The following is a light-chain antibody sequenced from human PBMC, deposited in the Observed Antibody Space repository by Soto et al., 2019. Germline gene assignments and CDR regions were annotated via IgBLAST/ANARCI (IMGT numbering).Light chain of an antibody. CDR3: QKHNTVPLT. CDR2: AAS. Sequence: DVQMTQSPSSLSASVGDRVTITCRASHDISNYVAWLQQKPGKAPKLLIYAASTLQPGVPSRFSGGGSGVDFTLTISILQPEDVATYYCQKHNTVPLTFGPGTKVDIK. J-gene: IGKJ3*01. CDR1: HDISNY. V-gene: IGKV1-27*01.